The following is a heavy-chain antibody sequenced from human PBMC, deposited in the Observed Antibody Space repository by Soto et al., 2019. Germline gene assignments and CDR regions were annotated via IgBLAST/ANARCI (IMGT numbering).Heavy chain of an antibody. CDR1: GGTFSSYA. CDR3: ARDHSYGPALHWFDP. D-gene: IGHD5-18*01. Sequence: GASVKVSCKASGGTFSSYAISWVRQAPGQGLEWMGGIIPIFGTANYAQKFQGRVTITADESTSTAYMELSSLRSEDTAVYYCARDHSYGPALHWFDPWGQGTLVTVSS. J-gene: IGHJ5*02. V-gene: IGHV1-69*13. CDR2: IIPIFGTA.